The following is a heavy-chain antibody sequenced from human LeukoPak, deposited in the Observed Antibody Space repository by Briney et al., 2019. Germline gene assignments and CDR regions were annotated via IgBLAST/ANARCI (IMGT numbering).Heavy chain of an antibody. J-gene: IGHJ6*03. CDR1: GFTFSTYG. CDR3: AKAAGSVAVNYLDV. Sequence: PGGSLRLSCAVSGFTFSTYGMHWVRQAPGKGLEWVAFIRYDGSSQYYADSVKGRFTISRDNSKNTLYLQMNSLRAEDTAVYYCAKAAGSVAVNYLDVWGKGTTVTISS. D-gene: IGHD3-10*01. CDR2: IRYDGSSQ. V-gene: IGHV3-30*02.